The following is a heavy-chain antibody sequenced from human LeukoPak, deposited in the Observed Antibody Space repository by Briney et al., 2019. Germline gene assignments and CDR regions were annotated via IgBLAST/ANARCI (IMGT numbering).Heavy chain of an antibody. Sequence: ASETLSLTCAVYGGSFSGYYWSWIRQPPGKGLEWIGEINHSGSTNYNPSLKSRVTISVDTSKNQFSLKLSSVTAADTAVYYCARGFSLRYFDWLSRTLDYWGQGTLVTVSS. D-gene: IGHD3-9*01. CDR3: ARGFSLRYFDWLSRTLDY. CDR1: GGSFSGYY. J-gene: IGHJ4*02. V-gene: IGHV4-34*01. CDR2: INHSGST.